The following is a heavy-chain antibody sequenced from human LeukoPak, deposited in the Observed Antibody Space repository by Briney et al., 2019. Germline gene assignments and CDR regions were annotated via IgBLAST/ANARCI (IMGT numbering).Heavy chain of an antibody. CDR2: ISAYNGNT. CDR1: GYTFTSYG. Sequence: ASVKVSCKASGYTFTSYGISWVRQAPGQGLEWMGWISAYNGNTNYAQKLQGRVTMTTDTSTSTAYMELRSLRSDDTAVYYCARDLGSPAAIAYYYYYMDVWGKGTTVTVSS. CDR3: ARDLGSPAAIAYYYYYMDV. D-gene: IGHD2-2*01. J-gene: IGHJ6*03. V-gene: IGHV1-18*01.